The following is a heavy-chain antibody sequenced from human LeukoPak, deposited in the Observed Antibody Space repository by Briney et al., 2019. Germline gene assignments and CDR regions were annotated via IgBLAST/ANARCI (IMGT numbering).Heavy chain of an antibody. CDR3: ARRKKIAARPPYYFDY. J-gene: IGHJ4*02. Sequence: ASVKVSCKASGYTFTSYGISWVGQAPGQGLEWMGWISAYNGNTNYAQKLQGRVTMTTDTSTSTAYMELRSLRSDDTAVYYCARRKKIAARPPYYFDYWGQGTLVTVSS. CDR1: GYTFTSYG. V-gene: IGHV1-18*01. D-gene: IGHD6-6*01. CDR2: ISAYNGNT.